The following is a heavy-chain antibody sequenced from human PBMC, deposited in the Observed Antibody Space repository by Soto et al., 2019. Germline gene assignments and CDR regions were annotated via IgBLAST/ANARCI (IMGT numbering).Heavy chain of an antibody. D-gene: IGHD2-21*01. CDR2: INSDETTT. Sequence: GGSLRLSCAASGFTFSSYWMHWVRQAPGKGLMWVSRINSDETTTGYADSLKGRFTISRDNAKNTLYLQMNSLRAEDTAVYYCARGLRNYYGVDVWGQGTTVTVSS. CDR3: ARGLRNYYGVDV. J-gene: IGHJ6*02. V-gene: IGHV3-74*01. CDR1: GFTFSSYW.